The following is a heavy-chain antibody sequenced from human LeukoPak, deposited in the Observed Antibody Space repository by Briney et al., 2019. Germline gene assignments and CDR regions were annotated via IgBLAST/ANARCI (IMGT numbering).Heavy chain of an antibody. Sequence: SETLSLTCSVSGGSMSSRSYYWGWIRQPPGKGLEWIGSIYYSGSTYYNPSLKSRVTISVDRSKYQFSLKLSSVTAADTAVYYCARGHGVLNWFDPWGQGALVTVSS. J-gene: IGHJ5*02. D-gene: IGHD2-8*01. CDR3: ARGHGVLNWFDP. CDR2: IYYSGST. CDR1: GGSMSSRSYY. V-gene: IGHV4-39*07.